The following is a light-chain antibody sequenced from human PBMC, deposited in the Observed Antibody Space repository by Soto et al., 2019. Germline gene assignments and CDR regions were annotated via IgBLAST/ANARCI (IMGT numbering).Light chain of an antibody. Sequence: EIVLTQSPGTLSLSPGERATLSCRASQSVSSSYLAWYQQKPGQAPRLLIHGASSRATGIPDRFSGSGSGTDLTLTISRLEPEDFAVYYCQQYGSSPRTFCQGTKGDIK. CDR3: QQYGSSPRT. V-gene: IGKV3-20*01. J-gene: IGKJ1*01. CDR2: GAS. CDR1: QSVSSSY.